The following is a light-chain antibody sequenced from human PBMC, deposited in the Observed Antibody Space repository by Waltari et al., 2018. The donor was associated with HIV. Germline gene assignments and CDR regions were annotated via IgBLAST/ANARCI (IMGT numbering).Light chain of an antibody. CDR1: SSDVGGYNY. CDR2: DIN. Sequence: QSALTQPASVSGSPGQSITISCTGTSSDVGGYNYVSWYQQHPGQAPKLMIYDINNRPSGVSNRFSGSKSGNTASLTISGVQAEDEADYYCCSHAGTTTLVFGGGTKLTVL. V-gene: IGLV2-23*02. J-gene: IGLJ2*01. CDR3: CSHAGTTTLV.